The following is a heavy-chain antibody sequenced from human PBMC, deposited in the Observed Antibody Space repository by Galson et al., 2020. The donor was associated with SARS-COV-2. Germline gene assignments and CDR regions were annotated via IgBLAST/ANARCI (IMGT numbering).Heavy chain of an antibody. V-gene: IGHV3-23*01. Sequence: GGSLRLSCAASGFRFSIYAMTWLRQPPGKGLEWVGAISDKNSRTYSGDSVKGRFTISRDNSKDTLYLEMNRLRVEDTAVYYCAKRLTPSGPEYHQDWGPGTLVIVSS. CDR1: GFRFSIYA. J-gene: IGHJ1*01. CDR2: ISDKNSRT. CDR3: AKRLTPSGPEYHQD. D-gene: IGHD2-15*01.